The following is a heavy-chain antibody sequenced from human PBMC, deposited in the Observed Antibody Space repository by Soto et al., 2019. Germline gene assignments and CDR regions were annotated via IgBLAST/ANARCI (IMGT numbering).Heavy chain of an antibody. V-gene: IGHV5-51*01. J-gene: IGHJ4*02. Sequence: EVQLVQSGAEVKKPGESLKISCKVSGYSFTSYWIGWVRQMPGKGLEWMGIIYPGDSDTRYSPSFQGQVTISADRSIRTAYLQWSSLKASDTATYYCARLLTVAIQGCFDYWGQGTLDTVSS. CDR1: GYSFTSYW. D-gene: IGHD4-17*01. CDR2: IYPGDSDT. CDR3: ARLLTVAIQGCFDY.